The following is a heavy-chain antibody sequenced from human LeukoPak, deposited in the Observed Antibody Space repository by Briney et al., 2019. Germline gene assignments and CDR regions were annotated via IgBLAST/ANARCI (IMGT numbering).Heavy chain of an antibody. V-gene: IGHV3-7*01. CDR2: INQDASEI. Sequence: GGSLRLSCADSGFTFSTYWMKWYRQAPGKGLEWVGNINQDASEINYVDSVRGRFTISRDNAKNSLHLQMNSLRAEDTAVYYCATDRDNSDWQKRFDSWGQGTLVTVSS. CDR1: GFTFSTYW. J-gene: IGHJ4*02. D-gene: IGHD2-21*02. CDR3: ATDRDNSDWQKRFDS.